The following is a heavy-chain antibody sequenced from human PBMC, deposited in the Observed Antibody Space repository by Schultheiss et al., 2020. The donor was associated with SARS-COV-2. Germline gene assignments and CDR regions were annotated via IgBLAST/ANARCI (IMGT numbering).Heavy chain of an antibody. D-gene: IGHD3-22*01. CDR3: ARADSSGYPDY. CDR1: GGSFSGYY. V-gene: IGHV4-34*09. CDR2: ISYSGST. J-gene: IGHJ4*02. Sequence: LRLSCAVYGGSFSGYYWSWIRQPPGKGLEWIGYISYSGSTDYNPSLKSRITISVDTSKNQFSLKLSSVTAADTAVYYCARADSSGYPDYWGQGTLVTVSS.